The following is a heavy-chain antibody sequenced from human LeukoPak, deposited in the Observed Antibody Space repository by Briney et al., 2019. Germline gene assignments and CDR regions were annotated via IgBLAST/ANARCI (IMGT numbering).Heavy chain of an antibody. CDR3: ARGRRAPNNHYYHIFDY. CDR2: ISSSSSTI. V-gene: IGHV3-48*04. CDR1: GFTFSSYS. Sequence: GGSLRLSCAASGFTFSSYSMNWVRQAPGKGLEWVSYISSSSSTIYYADSVKGRFTISRDNAKNSLYLQMNGLRAEDTAVYYCARGRRAPNNHYYHIFDYWGQGTLVTVSS. J-gene: IGHJ4*02. D-gene: IGHD1-14*01.